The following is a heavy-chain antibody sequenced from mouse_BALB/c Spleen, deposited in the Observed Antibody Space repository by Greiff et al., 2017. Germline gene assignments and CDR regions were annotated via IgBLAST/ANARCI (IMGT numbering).Heavy chain of an antibody. CDR1: GFTFSDYY. CDR3: ARGDGYYVFAY. V-gene: IGHV5-4*02. Sequence: EVMLVESGGGLVKPGGSLKLSCAASGFTFSDYYMYWVRQTPEKRLEWVATISDGGSYTYYPDSVKGRFTISRDNAKNNLYLQMSSLKSEDTAMYYCARGDGYYVFAYWGQGTLVTVSA. CDR2: ISDGGSYT. D-gene: IGHD2-3*01. J-gene: IGHJ3*01.